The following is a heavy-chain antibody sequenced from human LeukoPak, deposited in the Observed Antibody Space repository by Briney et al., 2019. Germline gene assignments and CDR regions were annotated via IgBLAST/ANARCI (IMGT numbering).Heavy chain of an antibody. CDR3: AKMGGGFGSGSSALNSFDY. CDR1: GFTFSNYA. D-gene: IGHD3-10*01. Sequence: GGSLRLSCAASGFTFSNYAMIWVRQAPGKGLEWVSAISGSAGTTYYADSVKGRFTISRDDSKDTLYLQMNSLRAEDTAVYFCAKMGGGFGSGSSALNSFDYWGQGTLVTVCS. V-gene: IGHV3-23*01. J-gene: IGHJ4*02. CDR2: ISGSAGTT.